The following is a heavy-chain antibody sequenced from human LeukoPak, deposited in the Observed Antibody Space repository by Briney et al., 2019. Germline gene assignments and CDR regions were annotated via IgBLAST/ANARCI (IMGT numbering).Heavy chain of an antibody. CDR1: GFIFSSYW. Sequence: GGSLRLSCAASGFIFSSYWMSWVRQAPGKGLEWVANIKQDGSEKYYVDSVKGRFTISRDNAKNSLYLQMNSLRAEDTAVYYCVREPLDYYMDVWGKGTTVTVSS. CDR2: IKQDGSEK. J-gene: IGHJ6*03. D-gene: IGHD1-1*01. CDR3: VREPLDYYMDV. V-gene: IGHV3-7*01.